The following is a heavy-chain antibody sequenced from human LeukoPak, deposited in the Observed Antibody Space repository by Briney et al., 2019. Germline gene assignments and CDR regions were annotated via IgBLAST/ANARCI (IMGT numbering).Heavy chain of an antibody. CDR1: GYTFTGYY. J-gene: IGHJ2*01. CDR3: AITPQGNPTFYWYFDL. Sequence: ASVKVSCKGSGYTFTGYYIHWVRQAPGQGLEWMGWITPNSGGTKYAQKFQGRVTMTRDTSISTAYLELSRLRSDDTAVYYCAITPQGNPTFYWYFDLWGRGTLVAVSS. D-gene: IGHD1-14*01. V-gene: IGHV1-2*02. CDR2: ITPNSGGT.